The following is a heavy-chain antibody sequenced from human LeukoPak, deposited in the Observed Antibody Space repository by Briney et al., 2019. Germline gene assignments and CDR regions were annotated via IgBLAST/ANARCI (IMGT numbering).Heavy chain of an antibody. J-gene: IGHJ4*02. CDR3: ARWVTFGGVIVNDF. V-gene: IGHV3-21*01. Sequence: PGGSLRLSCAASGFTFSTYNMNWVRQAPGKGLEWVSSISSSSSYIYYADSVKGRFTISRDNAKNSLYLQMNCLRAEDTAVYYCARWVTFGGVIVNDFWGQGTLVTVSS. CDR1: GFTFSTYN. D-gene: IGHD3-16*02. CDR2: ISSSSSYI.